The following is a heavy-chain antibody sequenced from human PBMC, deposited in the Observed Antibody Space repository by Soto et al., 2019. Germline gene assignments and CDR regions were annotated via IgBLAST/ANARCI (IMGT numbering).Heavy chain of an antibody. CDR2: ISSRASTI. CDR1: GFTFSNYY. D-gene: IGHD2-8*01. V-gene: IGHV3-11*01. J-gene: IGHJ4*02. CDR3: ASGTNGAFFVY. Sequence: QVQLVESGGGLVKPGGSLRLSCAASGFTFSNYYMSWIRQAPGKGLEWVSYISSRASTILYADSVKGRFTISRDNAKNSLYLQMNSLRAEYTAVYHCASGTNGAFFVYWGQGILVAVSS.